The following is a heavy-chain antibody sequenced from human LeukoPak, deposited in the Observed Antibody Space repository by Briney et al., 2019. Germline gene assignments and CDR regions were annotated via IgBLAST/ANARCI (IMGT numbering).Heavy chain of an antibody. CDR1: GYTFTGYY. D-gene: IGHD3-22*01. CDR2: XXPNSGGT. V-gene: IGHV1-2*02. Sequence: ASVKVSCKASGYTFTGYYMHWVRQAPGXXXXXXXXXXPNSGGTNYAQKFQGRVTMTRDTSISTAYMELSRLRSDDTAVYYCARLYYYDSSGYQAEDYWGQGTLVTVSS. CDR3: ARLYYYDSSGYQAEDY. J-gene: IGHJ4*02.